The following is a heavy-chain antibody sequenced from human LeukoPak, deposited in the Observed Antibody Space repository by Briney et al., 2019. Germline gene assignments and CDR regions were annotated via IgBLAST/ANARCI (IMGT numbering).Heavy chain of an antibody. CDR3: ARQLGITIWGVGYFDY. J-gene: IGHJ4*02. Sequence: GESLKISCKGSGYSFTSYWIGWVRQMPGKGLEWMGIIYPGDSDTRYSPSFQGQVTISADKSISTAYLQWSSLKASDTAMYYCARQLGITIWGVGYFDYWGQGTLVTVSS. V-gene: IGHV5-51*01. CDR1: GYSFTSYW. D-gene: IGHD3-3*01. CDR2: IYPGDSDT.